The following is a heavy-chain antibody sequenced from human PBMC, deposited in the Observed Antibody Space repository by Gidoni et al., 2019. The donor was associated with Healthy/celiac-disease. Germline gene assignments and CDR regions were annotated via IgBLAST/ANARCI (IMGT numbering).Heavy chain of an antibody. D-gene: IGHD3-22*01. J-gene: IGHJ4*02. CDR1: GFSLSTSGVG. Sequence: QITLKESGPTLVKPTQTLTLTCTFSGFSLSTSGVGVGWIRQPPGKALEWLALIYWDDDKRYSPSLKSRLTITKDTSKNQVVLTMTNMDPVDTATYYCAHTRTIVVVSPFDYWGQGTLVTVSS. V-gene: IGHV2-5*02. CDR3: AHTRTIVVVSPFDY. CDR2: IYWDDDK.